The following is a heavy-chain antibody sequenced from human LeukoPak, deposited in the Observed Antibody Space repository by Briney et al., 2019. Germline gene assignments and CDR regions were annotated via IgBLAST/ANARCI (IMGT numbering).Heavy chain of an antibody. CDR3: ARGDYEFDY. CDR1: GGSISSGGYS. Sequence: SETLSLTFAVSGGSISSGGYSWSWIRQPPGKGLEWIGYIYHSGSTYYNPSLKSRVTISVDRSKNQFSLKLSSVTAADTAVYYCARGDYEFDYWGQGTLVTVSS. CDR2: IYHSGST. V-gene: IGHV4-30-2*01. D-gene: IGHD3-16*01. J-gene: IGHJ4*02.